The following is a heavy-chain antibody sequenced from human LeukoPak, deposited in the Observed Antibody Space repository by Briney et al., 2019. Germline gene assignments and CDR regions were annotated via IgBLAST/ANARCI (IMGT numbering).Heavy chain of an antibody. CDR1: GFTFTTYY. D-gene: IGHD2-2*01. CDR2: IKQDGSEK. Sequence: PGGSLRLSCAAYGFTFTTYYMGWVRQAPGKGLEWVANIKQDGSEKYYVDSVKGRFTISRDNAKNSLYLQMNSLRAEDTAVYYCARERLVPAAMSYYYIDVWGKGTTVTVSS. J-gene: IGHJ6*03. CDR3: ARERLVPAAMSYYYIDV. V-gene: IGHV3-7*01.